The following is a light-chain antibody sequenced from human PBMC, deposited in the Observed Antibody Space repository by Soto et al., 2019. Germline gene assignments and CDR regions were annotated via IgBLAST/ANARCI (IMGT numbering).Light chain of an antibody. CDR3: QSYDSSLTGYV. V-gene: IGLV1-40*01. CDR1: SSNIGAGYD. CDR2: GNT. Sequence: QSVLTQPPSVSGAPGQRVTISCTGCSSNIGAGYDVNWYQQVPGAAPKLLIYGNTNRPSGVPDRISGSKSGTSASLAITGLQAEDEADYYCQSYDSSLTGYVFGTGTKVTVL. J-gene: IGLJ1*01.